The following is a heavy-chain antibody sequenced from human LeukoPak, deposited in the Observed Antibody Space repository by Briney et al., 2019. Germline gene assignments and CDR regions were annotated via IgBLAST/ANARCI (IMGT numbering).Heavy chain of an antibody. CDR3: VRRGAGTYDFDY. CDR2: IRYDGSNK. D-gene: IGHD1-26*01. Sequence: PGGSLRLSCAASGFTFSSYGMHWVRQAPGKGLEWVAFIRYDGSNKYYADSVKGRFTISRDNSKNTLYLQMNSLRAEDTAVYYCVRRGAGTYDFDYWGQGTLVTVST. V-gene: IGHV3-30*02. CDR1: GFTFSSYG. J-gene: IGHJ4*02.